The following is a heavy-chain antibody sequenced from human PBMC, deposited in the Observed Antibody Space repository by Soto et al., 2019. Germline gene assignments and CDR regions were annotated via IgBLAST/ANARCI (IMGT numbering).Heavy chain of an antibody. CDR2: ISYDGSNQ. J-gene: IGHJ3*02. D-gene: IGHD2-8*02. CDR3: AKSWSGSHGAFDM. V-gene: IGHV3-30*18. Sequence: QVQLVEPGGGVVQPGRSLRLSCAASGFIFSTYGMHWVRQAPGKGLEWVAVISYDGSNQYYEDSVKGRFTISRDNSKNTLYLQMNSLRVEDTAVYYCAKSWSGSHGAFDMWGQGTMVTVSA. CDR1: GFIFSTYG.